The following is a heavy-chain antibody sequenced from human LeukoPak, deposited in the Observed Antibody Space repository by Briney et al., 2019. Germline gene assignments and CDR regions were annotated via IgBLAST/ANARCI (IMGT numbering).Heavy chain of an antibody. D-gene: IGHD3-3*01. CDR1: GYTFTSYG. CDR3: ARVYRFFGVVSGDVDP. V-gene: IGHV1-18*01. J-gene: IGHJ5*02. CDR2: ISAYNGNT. Sequence: EASVKVSCKASGYTFTSYGISWVRQAPGQGLEWMGWISAYNGNTNYAQKLQGRVTMTTDTSTSTAYMELRSLRSDDTAVYYCARVYRFFGVVSGDVDPWGQGTLVTVSS.